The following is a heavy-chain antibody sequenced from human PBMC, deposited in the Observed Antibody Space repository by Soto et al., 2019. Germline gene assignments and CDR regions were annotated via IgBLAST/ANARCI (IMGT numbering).Heavy chain of an antibody. CDR1: GYTFTNYD. J-gene: IGHJ3*02. V-gene: IGHV1-8*01. Sequence: QVQLVQSGAEVKKPGASVKVSCKASGYTFTNYDLNWVRQASGQGLEWMGWMNPNSGNTGYTQKFQGRVTMTRHTSISTAYLELSSLRSDDTAVFYCVRGTRSFDIWGQGTKVTVS. CDR3: VRGTRSFDI. CDR2: MNPNSGNT.